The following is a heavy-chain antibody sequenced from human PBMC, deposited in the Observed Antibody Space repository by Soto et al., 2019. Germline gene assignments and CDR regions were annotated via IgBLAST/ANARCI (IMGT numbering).Heavy chain of an antibody. CDR1: GGSISSGGYS. D-gene: IGHD6-13*01. J-gene: IGHJ4*02. CDR3: ASSHAGAHITATVH. CDR2: IYHSGST. Sequence: SETLSLTCAVSGGSISSGGYSWSWIRQPPGKGLEWIGYIYHSGSTYYNPSLKSRVTISVDRSKNQFSLKLSSVTAADTAVYYCASSHAGAHITATVHWGQGTLVTVSS. V-gene: IGHV4-30-2*01.